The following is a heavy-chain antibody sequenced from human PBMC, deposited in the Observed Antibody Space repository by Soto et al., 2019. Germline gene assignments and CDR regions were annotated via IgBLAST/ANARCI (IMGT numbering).Heavy chain of an antibody. CDR1: GFTFSSYS. Sequence: EVQLVESGGGLVKPGGSLRLSCAASGFTFSSYSMNWVRQAPGKGLEWVSSISSSSSYIYYADSVKGRFTISRDNAKKSLYLQMNSLRAEDTAVYYCARDLTYSSSPFGYWGQGTLVTVSS. CDR2: ISSSSSYI. CDR3: ARDLTYSSSPFGY. V-gene: IGHV3-21*01. D-gene: IGHD6-13*01. J-gene: IGHJ4*02.